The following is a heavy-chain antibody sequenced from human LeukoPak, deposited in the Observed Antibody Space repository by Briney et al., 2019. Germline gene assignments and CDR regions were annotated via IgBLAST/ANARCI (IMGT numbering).Heavy chain of an antibody. CDR1: GFTFSSYA. D-gene: IGHD3-22*01. J-gene: IGHJ3*02. CDR2: IWYDGSNK. V-gene: IGHV3-33*08. CDR3: ARGNDLTMIEAFDI. Sequence: GGSLRLSCAASGFTFSSYAMHWVRQAPGKGLEWVAVIWYDGSNKYYADSVKGRFTISRDNSKNTLYLQMNSLRAEDTAVYYCARGNDLTMIEAFDIWGQGTMVTVSS.